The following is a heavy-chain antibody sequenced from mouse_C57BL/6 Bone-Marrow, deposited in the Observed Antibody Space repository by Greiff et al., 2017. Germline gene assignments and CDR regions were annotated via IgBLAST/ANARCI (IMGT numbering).Heavy chain of an antibody. CDR3: ARPYYYGSSWGFDV. V-gene: IGHV14-3*01. D-gene: IGHD1-1*01. CDR2: IDPANGNT. Sequence: EVMLVESVAELVRPGASVKLSCTASGFNIKNTYMHWVKQRPEQGLEWIGRIDPANGNTKYAPKFQGKATITADTSYNTDYLQLSSLTSEDTAIYYCARPYYYGSSWGFDVWGTGTTVTVSS. J-gene: IGHJ1*03. CDR1: GFNIKNTY.